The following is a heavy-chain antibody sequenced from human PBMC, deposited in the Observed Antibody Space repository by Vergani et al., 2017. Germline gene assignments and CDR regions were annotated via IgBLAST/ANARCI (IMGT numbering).Heavy chain of an antibody. D-gene: IGHD2-21*02. CDR1: GGTFSSYA. Sequence: QVQLVQSGAEVKKPGSSVKVSCKASGGTFSSYAISWVRQAPGQGLEWMGGIIPIFGTANYAQKCQGRLTITADTSTSTAYMELTSLRSQDTAVYYCAGDPRGYGGDPEDYYYGMDVWGQGTTVTVSS. CDR3: AGDPRGYGGDPEDYYYGMDV. J-gene: IGHJ6*02. CDR2: IIPIFGTA. V-gene: IGHV1-69*14.